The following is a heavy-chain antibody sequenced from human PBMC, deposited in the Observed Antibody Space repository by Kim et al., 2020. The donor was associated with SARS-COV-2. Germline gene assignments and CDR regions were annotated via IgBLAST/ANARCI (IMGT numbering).Heavy chain of an antibody. CDR2: INEDGSEK. CDR3: AFSGYAGGGYSASFDF. D-gene: IGHD5-12*01. V-gene: IGHV3-7*01. Sequence: GSLRLSCAASGFTFSRYWMSWVRQAPGKGLEWVANINEDGSEKYYVDSVKGRFTISRDNAKNSLYLQMNSLRVEDTAVYFCAFSGYAGGGYSASFDFWGQGTLVTVSS. J-gene: IGHJ4*02. CDR1: GFTFSRYW.